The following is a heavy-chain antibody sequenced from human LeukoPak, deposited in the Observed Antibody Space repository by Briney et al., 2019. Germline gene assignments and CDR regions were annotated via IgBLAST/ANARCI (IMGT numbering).Heavy chain of an antibody. D-gene: IGHD1-26*01. V-gene: IGHV3-21*04. CDR1: GFTFSRYY. Sequence: GGSLRLSCTASGFTFSRYYMNWVRQAPGKGLEWVSSISGSSTYIYYADSVKGRFTISRDNSKNTLYLQMNSLRAEDTAVYYCARALRIYYYFDYWGQGTLVTVSS. CDR3: ARALRIYYYFDY. CDR2: ISGSSTYI. J-gene: IGHJ4*02.